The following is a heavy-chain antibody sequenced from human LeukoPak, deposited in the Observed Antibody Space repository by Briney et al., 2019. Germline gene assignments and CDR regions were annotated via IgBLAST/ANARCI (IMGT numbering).Heavy chain of an antibody. V-gene: IGHV3-30*03. Sequence: GRSLRLSCAASGFTFGSYGMHWVRQAPGKGLEWVAVISYDGSNKYYADSVKGRFTISRDNSKNTVYLQMNSLRVEDTALYYCVRSLDYWGQGTLVTVSS. CDR3: VRSLDY. CDR2: ISYDGSNK. CDR1: GFTFGSYG. J-gene: IGHJ4*02.